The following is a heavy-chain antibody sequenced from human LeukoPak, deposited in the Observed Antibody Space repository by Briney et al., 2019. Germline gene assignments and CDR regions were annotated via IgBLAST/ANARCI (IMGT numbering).Heavy chain of an antibody. CDR2: IHYSGTT. D-gene: IGHD4-17*01. CDR3: VRYYAGDYQGSRFFDY. CDR1: GGSISSSISY. J-gene: IGHJ4*02. V-gene: IGHV4-39*01. Sequence: SETVSLTCAVSGGSISSSISYWAWIRQPPGKGLEWIATIHYSGTTYYNPSLKSRVTISVDTSKNQFTLKVISVTASDAAVYYCVRYYAGDYQGSRFFDYWGQGTLVTVSS.